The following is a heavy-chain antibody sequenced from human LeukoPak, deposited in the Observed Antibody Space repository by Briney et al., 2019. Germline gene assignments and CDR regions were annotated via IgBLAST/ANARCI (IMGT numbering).Heavy chain of an antibody. V-gene: IGHV3-23*01. CDR2: ISGSGSGSST. J-gene: IGHJ4*02. CDR1: GFTFSSSA. D-gene: IGHD6-19*01. Sequence: GGSLRLSCAASGFTFSSSAMSWVRQAPGKGLEWVSTISGSGSGSSTYYADSVKGRFTISRDNSKNTLYLQMNSLRAEDTAVYYCAKGGAAVAGLSDYWGQGTLVTVSS. CDR3: AKGGAAVAGLSDY.